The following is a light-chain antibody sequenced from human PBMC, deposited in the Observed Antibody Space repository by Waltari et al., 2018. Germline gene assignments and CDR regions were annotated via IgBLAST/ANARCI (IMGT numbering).Light chain of an antibody. CDR2: RND. J-gene: IGLJ1*01. Sequence: LTQPSSVSGAPGQTVTIPGSGSISTIIRGPVDWYRQIPGKAHNLLIHRNDQRTSGVPDRCSGSRSGTSASLAISGLLSEDEADDFCATWDDNLSTHVFGSGTKVTVL. CDR3: ATWDDNLSTHV. CDR1: ISTIIRGP. V-gene: IGLV1-44*01.